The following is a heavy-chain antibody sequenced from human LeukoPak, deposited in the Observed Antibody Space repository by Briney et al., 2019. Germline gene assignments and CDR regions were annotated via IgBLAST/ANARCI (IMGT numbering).Heavy chain of an antibody. D-gene: IGHD3-22*01. Sequence: GRSLRLSCAASGFTFDDYAMHWVRQAPGKGLEWVSGISWNSGSIGYADSAKGRFTISRDNAKNSLYLQMNSLRAEDTALYYCAKGYYYDSSGYYFDYWGQGTLVTVSS. CDR2: ISWNSGSI. V-gene: IGHV3-9*01. CDR1: GFTFDDYA. CDR3: AKGYYYDSSGYYFDY. J-gene: IGHJ4*02.